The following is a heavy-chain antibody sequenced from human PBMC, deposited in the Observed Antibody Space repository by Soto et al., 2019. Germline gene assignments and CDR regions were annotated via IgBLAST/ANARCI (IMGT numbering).Heavy chain of an antibody. J-gene: IGHJ2*01. Sequence: QVQLQESGPGLVRPSETLSLTCAVSGDSTTNSNWWSWVRQPPGKGLEWIGEVHYSGSTNYNPSLKCRVTISIDTSKNQFSLKLSSVTAADTAMYYCARRIYGDWYFDRWGRGTLVTVTS. CDR1: GDSTTNSNW. CDR3: ARRIYGDWYFDR. D-gene: IGHD3-16*01. CDR2: VHYSGST. V-gene: IGHV4-4*02.